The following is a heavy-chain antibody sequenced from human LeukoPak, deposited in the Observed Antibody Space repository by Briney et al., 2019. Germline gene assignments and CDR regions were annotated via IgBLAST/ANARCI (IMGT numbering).Heavy chain of an antibody. J-gene: IGHJ4*02. CDR1: GFTFSSYS. CDR2: ISTSSGNM. CDR3: ARRAPSHDFDD. Sequence: GGSLRLSCAASGFTFSSYSMNWVRQAPGKGLEWVSAISTSSGNMYYADSVKGRFTISRGNAKNSLYLQMNSLRVEDTAVYYCARRAPSHDFDDWGQGTLVTVSS. V-gene: IGHV3-21*01.